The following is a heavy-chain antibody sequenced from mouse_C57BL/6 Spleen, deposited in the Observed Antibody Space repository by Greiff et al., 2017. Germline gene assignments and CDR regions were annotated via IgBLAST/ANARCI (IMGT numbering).Heavy chain of an antibody. J-gene: IGHJ2*01. CDR3: SRDYCGSSYYYFDY. D-gene: IGHD1-1*01. CDR2: IDPNSGGT. CDR1: GYTFTSYW. V-gene: IGHV1-72*01. Sequence: QVQLLQSGAELVKPGASVKLSCKASGYTFTSYWMHWVKQRPGRGLEWIGRIDPNSGGTKYNEKFKSKATLTVDKPYSTAYMQLSRLTCEDSAVYYCSRDYCGSSYYYFDYWGKGTTLTVSS.